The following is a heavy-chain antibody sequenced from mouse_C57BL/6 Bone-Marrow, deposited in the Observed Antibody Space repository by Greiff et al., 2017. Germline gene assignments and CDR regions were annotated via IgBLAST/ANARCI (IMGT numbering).Heavy chain of an antibody. V-gene: IGHV1-82*01. CDR2: IYPGDGDT. CDR3: ARNGYYYFDC. Sequence: QVQLQQSGPELVKPGASVKISCKASGYAFSSSWMNWVKQRPGKGLEWIGRIYPGDGDTNYNGKFKGKATLTADKSSSTAYMQLSSLTSEDSAVYFCARNGYYYFDCWGQGTTLTVSS. J-gene: IGHJ2*01. CDR1: GYAFSSSW. D-gene: IGHD2-3*01.